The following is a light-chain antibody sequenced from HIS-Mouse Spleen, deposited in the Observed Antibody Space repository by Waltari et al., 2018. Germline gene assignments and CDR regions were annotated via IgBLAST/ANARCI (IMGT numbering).Light chain of an antibody. J-gene: IGLJ2*01. CDR2: GKN. V-gene: IGLV3-19*01. CDR3: NSRDSSGNHVV. CDR1: ILRSDY. Sequence: SSELTQDPAVSVALGQTVVITCQGAILRSDYASWYQQKPGPAPVLVIYGKNNRPSGIPDRFSGSSSGNTASLTITGAQAEDEADYYCNSRDSSGNHVVFGGGTKLTVL.